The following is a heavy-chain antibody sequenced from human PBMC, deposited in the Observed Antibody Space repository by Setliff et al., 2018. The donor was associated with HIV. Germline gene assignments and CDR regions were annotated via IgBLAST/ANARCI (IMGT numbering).Heavy chain of an antibody. CDR2: INHSGST. CDR1: GGSISSGGYS. CDR3: ARDRGGPIDY. D-gene: IGHD3-3*01. Sequence: SETLSLTFAVSGGSISSGGYSWNWIRQPPGKGLEWIGYINHSGSTNYNPSLMSRVTMSVDTSKNQFSLKLSSVTAADTAVYYCARDRGGPIDYWGQGTLVTVSS. V-gene: IGHV4-30-2*01. J-gene: IGHJ4*02.